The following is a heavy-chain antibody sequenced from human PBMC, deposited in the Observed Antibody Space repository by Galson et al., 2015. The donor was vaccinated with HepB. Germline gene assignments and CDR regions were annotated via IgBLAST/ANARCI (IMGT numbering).Heavy chain of an antibody. CDR1: GLTFNSYG. D-gene: IGHD7-27*01. CDR2: ITFDGNDQ. J-gene: IGHJ2*01. V-gene: IGHV3-33*05. Sequence: SLRLSCAASGLTFNSYGMHWVRQAPGKGLEWVSVITFDGNDQDYADSVKGRFTISRDNSKSTLYPQMNSLRVEDTAVYFCARGLGIWYFDLWGRGTLVSVSS. CDR3: ARGLGIWYFDL.